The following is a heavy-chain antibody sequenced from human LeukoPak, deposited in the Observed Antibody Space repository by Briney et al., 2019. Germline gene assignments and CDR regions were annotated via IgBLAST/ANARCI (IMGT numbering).Heavy chain of an antibody. D-gene: IGHD4-17*01. J-gene: IGHJ4*02. CDR2: IKQDGSEK. CDR1: GFTFSSHW. CDR3: ARDQYGDYVGY. V-gene: IGHV3-7*01. Sequence: PGGSLRLSCAASGFTFSSHWMSWVRQAPGKGLEWVANIKQDGSEKYYVDSVKGRFTISRDNAKNSLYLQMNSLRAEDTAVYYCARDQYGDYVGYWGQGSLVTVSS.